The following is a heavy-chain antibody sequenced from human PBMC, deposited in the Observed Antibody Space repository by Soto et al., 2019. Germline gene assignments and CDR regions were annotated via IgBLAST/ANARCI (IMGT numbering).Heavy chain of an antibody. CDR1: GFIFSSYA. CDR2: ISGSGETT. CDR3: AKFFIATVGSGGGPWHFDS. J-gene: IGHJ4*02. Sequence: EVQLLESGGSLAQPGGSLTLSCAASGFIFSSYAMRWVRQTPGKGLGWVSAISGSGETTYYADSVKGRFIIDRDNTKNAVYLHMNSLRAEDAAICSCAKFFIATVGSGGGPWHFDSWGQGALVTVSS. V-gene: IGHV3-23*01. D-gene: IGHD6-25*01.